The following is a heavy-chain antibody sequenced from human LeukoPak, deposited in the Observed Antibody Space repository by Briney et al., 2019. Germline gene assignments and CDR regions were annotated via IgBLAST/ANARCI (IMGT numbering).Heavy chain of an antibody. V-gene: IGHV3-23*01. D-gene: IGHD2-15*01. J-gene: IGHJ4*02. CDR1: GFLFNTYV. CDR3: AKSVVVITFRFDD. Sequence: GGSLRLSCGASGFLFNTYVMRWVRQAAGKGREWDSAINVGVSNTYYADSVKGRFTISRDNSKNMVYLQMNNLRADDTAAYCCAKSVVVITFRFDDWGQGALVTVSS. CDR2: INVGVSNT.